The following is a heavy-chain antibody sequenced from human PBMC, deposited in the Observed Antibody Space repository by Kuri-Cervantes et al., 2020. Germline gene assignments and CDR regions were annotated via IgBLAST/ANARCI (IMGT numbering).Heavy chain of an antibody. V-gene: IGHV4-38-2*01. Sequence: SETLSLTCAVSGYSFNSGYYWGWIRQPPGKGLEWIGYIYHSGSTYYNPSLKGRVTISVDTSKNQFSLKLRSVTAADAAVYYCARGTYGDYWDAAYYYMDVWGKGTTVTVSS. CDR2: IYHSGST. CDR1: GYSFNSGYY. J-gene: IGHJ6*03. D-gene: IGHD4-17*01. CDR3: ARGTYGDYWDAAYYYMDV.